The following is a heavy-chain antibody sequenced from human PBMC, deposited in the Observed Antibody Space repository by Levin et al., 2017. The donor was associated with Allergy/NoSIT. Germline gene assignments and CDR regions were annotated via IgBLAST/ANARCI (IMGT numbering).Heavy chain of an antibody. V-gene: IGHV3-66*01. Sequence: GGSLRLSCAASGFTVSSDYMTWVRQAPGKGLEWVSVVYTGGNTYYADSVKGRFTISRDNSKNTLFLQMNRLRVEDTAVYYCAREVCTASSCYALHWGQGTLVTVSS. CDR1: GFTVSSDY. CDR3: AREVCTASSCYALH. D-gene: IGHD2-2*01. CDR2: VYTGGNT. J-gene: IGHJ4*02.